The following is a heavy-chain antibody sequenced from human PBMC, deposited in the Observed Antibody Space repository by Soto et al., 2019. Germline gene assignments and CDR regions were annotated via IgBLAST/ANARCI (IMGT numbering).Heavy chain of an antibody. Sequence: SETLSLTCDVSGGSVNSDDYFWGWVRQPPGKGLEWIGSINFSGRAYYNPSLQSRVTMSVDASKHQFSLRLTSVTAADTALYYFASHTVMIMVICHLFYFDYWGQGTLVTVSS. CDR1: GGSVNSDDYF. J-gene: IGHJ4*02. CDR3: ASHTVMIMVICHLFYFDY. CDR2: INFSGRA. D-gene: IGHD2-8*01. V-gene: IGHV4-39*01.